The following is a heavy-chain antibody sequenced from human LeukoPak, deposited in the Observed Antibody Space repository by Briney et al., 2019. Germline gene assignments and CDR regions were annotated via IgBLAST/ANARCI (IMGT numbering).Heavy chain of an antibody. CDR3: ARARDYGEFDY. D-gene: IGHD4-17*01. CDR2: IYYSGST. CDR1: GGSTSSYY. V-gene: IGHV4-39*07. J-gene: IGHJ4*02. Sequence: PSETLSLTCTVSGGSTSSYYWGWIRQPPGKGLEWIGSIYYSGSTYYNPSLKSRVTISVDTSKNQFSLKLSSVTAADTAVYYCARARDYGEFDYWGQGTLVTVSS.